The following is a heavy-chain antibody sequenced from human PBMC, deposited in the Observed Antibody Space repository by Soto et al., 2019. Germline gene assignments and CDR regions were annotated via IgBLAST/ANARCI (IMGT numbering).Heavy chain of an antibody. J-gene: IGHJ6*02. CDR1: GGSISSYY. Sequence: ETLSLTCTVSGGSISSYYWSWIRQPPGKGLEWIGYIYYSGSTNYNPSLKSRVTISVDTSKNQFSLKLSSVTAADTAVYYCARVNSSIVVVPAARPPAYYYYYGMDVWGQGTKVTVSS. CDR2: IYYSGST. CDR3: ARVNSSIVVVPAARPPAYYYYYGMDV. V-gene: IGHV4-59*01. D-gene: IGHD2-2*01.